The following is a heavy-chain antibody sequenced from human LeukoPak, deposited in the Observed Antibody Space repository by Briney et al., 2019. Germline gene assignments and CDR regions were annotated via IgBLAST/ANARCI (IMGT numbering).Heavy chain of an antibody. CDR2: ISGSGGST. D-gene: IGHD2-2*01. CDR3: AKDLSFRLDCSSTSCYPDV. Sequence: PGGSLRLSCAASGFTFSSYSMNWVRQAPGKGLEWVSAISGSGGSTYYADSVKGRFTISRDNSKNTLYLQMNSLRAEDTAVYYCAKDLSFRLDCSSTSCYPDVWGKGTTVTVSS. CDR1: GFTFSSYS. J-gene: IGHJ6*04. V-gene: IGHV3-23*01.